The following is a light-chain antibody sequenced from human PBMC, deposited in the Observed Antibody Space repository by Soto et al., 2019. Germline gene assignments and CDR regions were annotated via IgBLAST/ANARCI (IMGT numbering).Light chain of an antibody. CDR3: QQLNSYPRT. CDR2: AAS. V-gene: IGKV1-9*01. CDR1: QGIRSF. Sequence: DIQLTQSPSVLSASVGDRVTITGRASQGIRSFLAWYQQKPGKAPKLLIYAASTLQSGVPSRFSGSGSGTEFALTISSLQPEDFATYYCQQLNSYPRTFGHGTKVEIK. J-gene: IGKJ1*01.